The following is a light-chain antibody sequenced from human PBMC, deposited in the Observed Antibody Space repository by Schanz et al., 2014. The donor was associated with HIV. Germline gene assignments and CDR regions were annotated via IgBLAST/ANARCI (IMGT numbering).Light chain of an antibody. J-gene: IGKJ3*01. Sequence: EIVLTQSPGTLSLSPGERATLSCRASQSVSSSYLAWYQQKRDQPPRLVIYATSTRAAGIPDRFSGTGSGTDFTLTISSLEPEDFAVYYCQQYGSSFGPGTKVDIK. CDR1: QSVSSSY. V-gene: IGKV3-20*01. CDR2: ATS. CDR3: QQYGSS.